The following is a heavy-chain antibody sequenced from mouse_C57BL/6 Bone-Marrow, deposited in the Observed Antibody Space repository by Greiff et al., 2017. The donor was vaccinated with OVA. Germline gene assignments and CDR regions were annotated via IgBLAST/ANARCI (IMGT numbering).Heavy chain of an antibody. V-gene: IGHV1-81*01. CDR1: GYTFTSYG. J-gene: IGHJ3*01. Sequence: VKLVESGAELARPGASVKLSCKASGYTFTSYGISWVKQRTGQGLEWIGEIYPRSGNTYYNEKFKGKATLTADKSSSTAYMELRSLTSEDSAVYFCAVWDRFAYWGQGTLVTVSA. CDR3: AVWDRFAY. CDR2: IYPRSGNT. D-gene: IGHD3-3*01.